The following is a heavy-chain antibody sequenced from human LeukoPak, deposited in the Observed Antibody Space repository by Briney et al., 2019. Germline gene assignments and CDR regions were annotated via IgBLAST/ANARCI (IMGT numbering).Heavy chain of an antibody. J-gene: IGHJ4*02. CDR2: IKQDGSEK. D-gene: IGHD3-3*01. CDR3: ARVGYDFWSGYYNPTRFGY. CDR1: GFTFSSYW. V-gene: IGHV3-7*01. Sequence: GGSLRLSCAASGFTFSSYWMSWVRQAPGKGLEWVANIKQDGSEKYYVDSVKGRFTISRDNAKNSLYLQMNSLRAEDTAVYYCARVGYDFWSGYYNPTRFGYWGQGTLVTVSS.